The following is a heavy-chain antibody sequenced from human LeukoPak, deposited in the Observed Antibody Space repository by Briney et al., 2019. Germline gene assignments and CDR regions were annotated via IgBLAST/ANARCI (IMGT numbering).Heavy chain of an antibody. CDR2: INSDGSST. J-gene: IGHJ4*02. Sequence: GGSLRLSCAASGFTFSSYWMHWVRQTPGRGLVWVSRINSDGSSTVSADSVKGRFSISRDNAMNTLYLQMNSLRAEDTAVYYCARDLRSPSDTNIAIDYWGQGTLVTVSS. V-gene: IGHV3-74*01. CDR3: ARDLRSPSDTNIAIDY. CDR1: GFTFSSYW.